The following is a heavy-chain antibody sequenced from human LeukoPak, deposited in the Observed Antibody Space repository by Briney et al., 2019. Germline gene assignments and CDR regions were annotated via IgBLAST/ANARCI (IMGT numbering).Heavy chain of an antibody. Sequence: PSETLSLTCTVSGGSISSFYWNWIRQPPGKGLEWVGYVFYSGNTSYNPSLGSRVTISEDTSKNQFSLNLNSLTAADTAVYYCARRLPGRDAFDVWGQGTVVTVSS. D-gene: IGHD3-16*01. V-gene: IGHV4-59*13. J-gene: IGHJ3*01. CDR3: ARRLPGRDAFDV. CDR2: VFYSGNT. CDR1: GGSISSFY.